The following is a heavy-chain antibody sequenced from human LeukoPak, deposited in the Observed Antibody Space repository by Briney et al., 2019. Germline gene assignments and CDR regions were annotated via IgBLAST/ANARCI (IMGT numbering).Heavy chain of an antibody. J-gene: IGHJ4*02. CDR3: ASLGYDFWSGYYDY. CDR1: GGSISSYY. Sequence: SETLSLTCTVSGGSISSYYWSWIRQPAGKGLEWIGRIYTSGSTNYNPSLKSRATMSVDTSKNQFSLKLSSVTAADTAVYYCASLGYDFWSGYYDYWGQGTLVTVSS. D-gene: IGHD3-3*01. CDR2: IYTSGST. V-gene: IGHV4-4*07.